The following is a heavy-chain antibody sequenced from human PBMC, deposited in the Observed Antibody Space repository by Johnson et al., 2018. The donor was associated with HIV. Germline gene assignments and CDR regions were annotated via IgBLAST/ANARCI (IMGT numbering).Heavy chain of an antibody. CDR2: IRYDGTTE. D-gene: IGHD5-24*01. V-gene: IGHV3-30*02. CDR1: GFTFSRCG. Sequence: VQLVESGGGVVQPGGSLRLSCAASGFTFSRCGMHWVRQAPGKGLEWVAFIRYDGTTEYYADSVKGRFTISRDNSKNALNLQMNCLRAEDTAVYYCAKDSITRGNFPNAFDIWGQGTMVTVSS. J-gene: IGHJ3*02. CDR3: AKDSITRGNFPNAFDI.